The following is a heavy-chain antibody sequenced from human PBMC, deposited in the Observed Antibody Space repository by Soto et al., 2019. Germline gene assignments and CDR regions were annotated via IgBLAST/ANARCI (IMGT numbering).Heavy chain of an antibody. CDR3: ARYPRRGGMDV. Sequence: QVQLQESGPGLVKPSQTLSLTCTVSGGSISSVGYSWSWIRQHPGKGLEWIGYIYYSGSTYYNPSLKSRVTISVDTSKNQFSLKLSSVTAADTDVYYCARYPRRGGMDVWGQGTTVTVSS. J-gene: IGHJ6*02. CDR2: IYYSGST. CDR1: GGSISSVGYS. V-gene: IGHV4-31*03.